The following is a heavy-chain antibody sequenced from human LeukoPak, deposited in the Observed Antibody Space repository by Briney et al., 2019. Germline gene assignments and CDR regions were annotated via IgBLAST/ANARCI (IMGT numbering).Heavy chain of an antibody. V-gene: IGHV4-34*01. CDR3: ARGRGSYDY. J-gene: IGHJ4*02. CDR1: GGSFSGYY. D-gene: IGHD1-26*01. CDR2: INHSGST. Sequence: SETLSLTCAVYGGSFSGYYWSWIRQPPGKGLEWIGEINHSGSTNYNPSLKSRVTISVDTSKNQFSLKLSSVTAADTAVYYCARGRGSYDYWGQGTLVTVSS.